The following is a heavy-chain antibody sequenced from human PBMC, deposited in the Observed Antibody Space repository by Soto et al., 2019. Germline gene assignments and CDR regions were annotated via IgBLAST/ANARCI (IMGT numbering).Heavy chain of an antibody. D-gene: IGHD7-27*01. CDR2: ISYDGSRK. Sequence: GGALRLYCGVSGVTFSSYGIHWVRQAPGKGLEWVALISYDGSRKYYADSVKGRFTISRDNSKSTLYLQMNSLRPEDTAVYYCAKELGQGPYDKYGVDVWGQGTTVPVSS. V-gene: IGHV3-30*18. CDR1: GVTFSSYG. J-gene: IGHJ6*02. CDR3: AKELGQGPYDKYGVDV.